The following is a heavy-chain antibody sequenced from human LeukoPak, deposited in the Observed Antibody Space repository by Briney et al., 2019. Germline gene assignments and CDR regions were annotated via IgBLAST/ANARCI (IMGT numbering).Heavy chain of an antibody. V-gene: IGHV4-34*01. CDR1: GGSFSGYY. J-gene: IGHJ2*01. CDR3: ARGPRSTVPAAIIPLGYFDL. D-gene: IGHD2-2*01. CDR2: INHSGST. Sequence: SETLSLTCAVYGGSFSGYYWSWIRQPPGKGLEWIGEINHSGSTNYNPSLKSRVTISVDTPKNQFSLKLSSVTAADTAVYYCARGPRSTVPAAIIPLGYFDLWGRGTLVTVSS.